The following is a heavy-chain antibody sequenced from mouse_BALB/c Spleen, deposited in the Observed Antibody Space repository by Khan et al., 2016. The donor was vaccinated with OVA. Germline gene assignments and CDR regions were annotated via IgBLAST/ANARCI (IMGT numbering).Heavy chain of an antibody. V-gene: IGHV2-9*02. J-gene: IGHJ4*01. CDR3: ARDRLRLAMDS. D-gene: IGHD2-4*01. CDR2: IWTGGNT. Sequence: VKLEESGPGLVAPSQSLSITCTVSGFSFTSYGVHWIRQPPGKGLEWLGVIWTGGNTNYNSALMSRLSISKDNSTSQVFLKMNSLQTDDTAIYYSARDRLRLAMDSWGQGTSVTVAS. CDR1: GFSFTSYG.